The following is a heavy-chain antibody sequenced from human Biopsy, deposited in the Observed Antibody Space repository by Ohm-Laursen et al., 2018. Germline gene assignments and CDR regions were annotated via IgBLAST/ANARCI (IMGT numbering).Heavy chain of an antibody. D-gene: IGHD3-10*01. CDR2: ISSSTSYI. Sequence: SLRLSCTASGFTFSDYSMNWVRQAPGKGLEWVSSISSSTSYIYYADSVKGRFTVSRDNAKNSLYLQMNSLRAEDTAVYYCARVRLVRKIISQPGDYWGQGTLVTVSS. J-gene: IGHJ4*02. CDR3: ARVRLVRKIISQPGDY. CDR1: GFTFSDYS. V-gene: IGHV3-21*01.